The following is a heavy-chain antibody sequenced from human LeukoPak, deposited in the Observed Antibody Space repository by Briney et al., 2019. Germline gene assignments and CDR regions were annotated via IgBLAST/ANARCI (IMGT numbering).Heavy chain of an antibody. V-gene: IGHV3-23*01. J-gene: IGHJ5*02. Sequence: PGGSLRLSCAASGFTLGSYAMSWVRQAPGKGLEWVSFISGLDGTTFYADSVRGRFTISRDSSKNTLYLQMNSLRAEDTAVYYCAKEHSGSYPDPDRENWFDPWGQGTLVTVSS. CDR3: AKEHSGSYPDPDRENWFDP. D-gene: IGHD3-10*01. CDR2: ISGLDGTT. CDR1: GFTLGSYA.